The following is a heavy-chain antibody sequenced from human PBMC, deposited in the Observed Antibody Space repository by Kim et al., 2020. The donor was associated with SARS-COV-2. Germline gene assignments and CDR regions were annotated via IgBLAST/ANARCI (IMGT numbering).Heavy chain of an antibody. CDR3: AKDIKKRFLVWLSIGPPAY. Sequence: GGSLRLSCAASGFTFGDYAMHWVRQAPGKGLEWVSGTSRNSGSIVYADSVKGRFTISRDNAKNSLYLQMNSLRAEDTSLYYCAKDIKKRFLVWLSIGPPAYWGQRALVSVSP. J-gene: IGHJ4*02. CDR1: GFTFGDYA. V-gene: IGHV3-9*01. CDR2: TSRNSGSI. D-gene: IGHD3-3*01.